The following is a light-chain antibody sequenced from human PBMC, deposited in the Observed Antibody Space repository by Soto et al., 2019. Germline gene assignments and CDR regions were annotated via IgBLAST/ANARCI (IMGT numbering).Light chain of an antibody. CDR3: QQSDSAVT. V-gene: IGKV3-11*01. J-gene: IGKJ5*01. Sequence: EIVLTQSPATLSLSPGERATLSCRASASISTYLGWYQQKPGQPPRPLIYDASNRATGIPARFSGSGSGTDFTLTISSLELEDSAVYFCQQSDSAVTSGQGTRLEIK. CDR2: DAS. CDR1: ASISTY.